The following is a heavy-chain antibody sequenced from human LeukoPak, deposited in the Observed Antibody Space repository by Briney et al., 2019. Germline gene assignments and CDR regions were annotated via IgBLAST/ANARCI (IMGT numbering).Heavy chain of an antibody. CDR3: ARAGYTYTTLYY. CDR1: GFTFTDYW. V-gene: IGHV3-7*01. Sequence: GGPLRLSCAASGFTFTDYWMSWVRQAPGKGLEWVANIDQDGSEKNYVDSVKGRFTISRDNVKNSLYLQMNFLRGEDTAVYYCARAGYTYTTLYYWGPGTLVTVSS. D-gene: IGHD5-18*01. J-gene: IGHJ4*02. CDR2: IDQDGSEK.